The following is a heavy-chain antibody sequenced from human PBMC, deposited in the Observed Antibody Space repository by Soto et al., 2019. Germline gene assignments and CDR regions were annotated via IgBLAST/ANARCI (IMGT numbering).Heavy chain of an antibody. V-gene: IGHV2-5*02. Sequence: QITLKESGPTLMKPTQTLTLTCTFSGFSLTTSAVGVGWIRQPPGKALEWLALIYWDDDKRYSPYLRNRLTITKDNSKNQVVITVTNMDPVDTATYYCVHSPLDTPTIYYFDHWGQRTLVTVSS. J-gene: IGHJ4*02. CDR3: VHSPLDTPTIYYFDH. CDR1: GFSLTTSAVG. D-gene: IGHD5-18*01. CDR2: IYWDDDK.